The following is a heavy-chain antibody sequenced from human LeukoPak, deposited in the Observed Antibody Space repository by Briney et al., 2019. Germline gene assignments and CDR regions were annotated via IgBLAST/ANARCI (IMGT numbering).Heavy chain of an antibody. Sequence: ASVKVSCTASGYTFTGYYMHWVRQAPGQGLEWMGWINPNSGGTNYAQKFQGRVTMTRDTSISTAYMELSRLRSDDTAVYYCARGGGYCTNGVCYELFDYWGQGTLVTVSS. V-gene: IGHV1-2*02. CDR1: GYTFTGYY. J-gene: IGHJ4*02. D-gene: IGHD2-8*01. CDR3: ARGGGYCTNGVCYELFDY. CDR2: INPNSGGT.